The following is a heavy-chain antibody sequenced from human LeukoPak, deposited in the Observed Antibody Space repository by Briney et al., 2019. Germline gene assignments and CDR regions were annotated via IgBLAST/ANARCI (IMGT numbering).Heavy chain of an antibody. V-gene: IGHV4-34*01. D-gene: IGHD1-26*01. CDR2: IHHSGST. Sequence: SETLSLTCAVYGGSFSGYYWSRIRQPPGKGLEWIGEIHHSGSTNYNPSLKSRVTISVDTSKNQFSLKLSSVTAADTAVYYCARVGAKREYYMDVWGKGTTVTISS. CDR1: GGSFSGYY. J-gene: IGHJ6*03. CDR3: ARVGAKREYYMDV.